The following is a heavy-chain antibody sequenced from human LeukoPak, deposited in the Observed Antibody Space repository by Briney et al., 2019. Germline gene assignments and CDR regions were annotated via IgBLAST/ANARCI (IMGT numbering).Heavy chain of an antibody. CDR1: GFTFSNYP. CDR3: ARDLMRFLEWVN. D-gene: IGHD3-3*01. V-gene: IGHV3-48*03. J-gene: IGHJ4*02. CDR2: IGSGGSPI. Sequence: GGSLRLFCAASGFTFSNYPMNWVRQAPGKGLEWVSYIGSGGSPIYYADSVRGRFSISRDNAKNSLYLQMNSLRAEDTAVYYCARDLMRFLEWVNWGQGTLVTVSS.